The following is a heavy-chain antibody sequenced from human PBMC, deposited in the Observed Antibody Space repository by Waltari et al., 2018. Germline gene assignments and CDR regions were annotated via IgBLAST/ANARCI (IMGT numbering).Heavy chain of an antibody. Sequence: EVQLVESGGGLVQPGRSLRLSCAASGFTFYDFSMHWVRQVPGKGREWVASLTWNSDTIYYADSVKRRFTVSRDNAKKSLYLQMNSLRPEDRALYYCVRGLYSGSFDVYDHWGQGALVTVSS. CDR3: VRGLYSGSFDVYDH. CDR2: LTWNSDTI. J-gene: IGHJ4*02. V-gene: IGHV3-9*01. D-gene: IGHD1-26*01. CDR1: GFTFYDFS.